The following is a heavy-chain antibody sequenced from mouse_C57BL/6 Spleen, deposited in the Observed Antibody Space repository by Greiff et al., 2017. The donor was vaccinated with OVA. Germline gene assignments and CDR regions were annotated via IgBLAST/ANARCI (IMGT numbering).Heavy chain of an antibody. V-gene: IGHV1-50*01. CDR1: GYTFTSYW. J-gene: IGHJ2*01. CDR2: IDPSDSYT. D-gene: IGHD1-1*01. CDR3: ARYGSRYYFDD. Sequence: QVQLQQPGAELVKPGASVKLSCKASGYTFTSYWMQWVKQRPGQGLEWIGEIDPSDSYTNYTQKFKGKATLTVDTSSSTAYMQLSSLTSEDSAVYYCARYGSRYYFDDWGQGTTLTVSS.